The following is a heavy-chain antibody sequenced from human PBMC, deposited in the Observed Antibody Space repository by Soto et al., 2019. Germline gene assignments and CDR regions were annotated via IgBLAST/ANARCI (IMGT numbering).Heavy chain of an antibody. V-gene: IGHV4-30-4*01. CDR3: ARAQGRNWFDP. CDR1: GGSISSGDYY. J-gene: IGHJ5*02. Sequence: SETLSLTCTVSGGSISSGDYYWSWIRQPPGKGLEWIGYIYYSGSTYYNPSLKSRVTISVDTSKNQFSLQLNSVTPEDTAVYYCARAQGRNWFDPWGQGTLVTVSS. CDR2: IYYSGST.